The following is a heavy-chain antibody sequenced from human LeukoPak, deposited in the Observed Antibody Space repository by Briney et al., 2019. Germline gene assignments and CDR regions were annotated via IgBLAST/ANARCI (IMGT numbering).Heavy chain of an antibody. V-gene: IGHV2-70*11. J-gene: IGHJ4*02. Sequence: SGPALVKPTQTLTLTCTFSGFSLSTSGMCVSWIRQPPGKALEWLARIDWDDDKYYSTSLKTRLTISKDTSKNQVVLTMTNMDPVDTATYYRALRARSGGSCYSLDYWGQGTLVTVSS. CDR3: ALRARSGGSCYSLDY. CDR1: GFSLSTSGMC. D-gene: IGHD2-15*01. CDR2: IDWDDDK.